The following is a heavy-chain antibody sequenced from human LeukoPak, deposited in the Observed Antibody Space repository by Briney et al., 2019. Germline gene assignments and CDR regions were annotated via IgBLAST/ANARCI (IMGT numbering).Heavy chain of an antibody. CDR3: ARRLVGAPYFFDY. CDR2: VNTKIEAT. V-gene: IGHV1-2*02. D-gene: IGHD1-26*01. Sequence: GASVKVSCKASGYTFTGYYMHWVRQVPGQGLEWMGWVNTKIEATHYPPKFQGRVTMTSDTSINTVYMEMSSLTSDDSGLYYCARRLVGAPYFFDYWGQGALVTVSS. CDR1: GYTFTGYY. J-gene: IGHJ4*02.